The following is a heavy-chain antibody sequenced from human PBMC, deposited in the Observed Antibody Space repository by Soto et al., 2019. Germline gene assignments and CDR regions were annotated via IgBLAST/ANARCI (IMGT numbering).Heavy chain of an antibody. V-gene: IGHV3-23*01. CDR2: ISGSGGST. CDR3: AKDQDYDSSGYPDY. J-gene: IGHJ4*02. CDR1: GFTFSSYA. Sequence: GGSLRLSCAASGFTFSSYAMSWVRQAPGKGLEWVSAISGSGGSTYYADSVKGRFNISRDNSKNTLYLQMNSLRAEDTAVYYCAKDQDYDSSGYPDYWGQGPLVTVSS. D-gene: IGHD3-22*01.